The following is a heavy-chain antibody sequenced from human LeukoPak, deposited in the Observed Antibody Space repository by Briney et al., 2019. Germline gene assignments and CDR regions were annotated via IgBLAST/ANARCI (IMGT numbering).Heavy chain of an antibody. CDR3: VTDGDKWNDFEY. D-gene: IGHD1-1*01. V-gene: IGHV3-7*01. J-gene: IGHJ4*02. CDR2: IDEDGKDI. CDR1: GLSISNFW. Sequence: PGGSLRLSCAASGLSISNFWMHWVRQAPGKGLEWVAIIDEDGKDIKYVDSVKGRFTLSRDNAKNSVYLQMNSLRTEDTALYYCVTDGDKWNDFEYWGQGTLVTVSS.